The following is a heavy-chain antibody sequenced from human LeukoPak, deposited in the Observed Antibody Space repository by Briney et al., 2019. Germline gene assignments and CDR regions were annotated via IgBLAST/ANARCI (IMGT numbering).Heavy chain of an antibody. CDR2: INPADSNS. CDR3: ARQKRLAVTETFDY. Sequence: KPGESLKISCKVSGYSFTSYWIGWVRQLPGKGLEWMGIINPADSNSRYSPSFEGQVTMSADKAISTAPLQWRSLEASDTAIYYCARQKRLAVTETFDYWGQGTLVTVSS. V-gene: IGHV5-51*01. D-gene: IGHD6-19*01. J-gene: IGHJ4*02. CDR1: GYSFTSYW.